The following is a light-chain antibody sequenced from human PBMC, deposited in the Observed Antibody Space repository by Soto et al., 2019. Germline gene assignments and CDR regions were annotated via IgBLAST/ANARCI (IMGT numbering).Light chain of an antibody. V-gene: IGKV3-20*01. Sequence: ETVLTQSPATLSLSPGESATLSCRASQSVSTYLAWYQQKPGQAPRLLIYGASSGATGIPDRFSGSGSGTDFTLTISRLEPEDFAVYYCQQYVSPPITFGQGTRLEIK. CDR1: QSVSTY. CDR3: QQYVSPPIT. CDR2: GAS. J-gene: IGKJ5*01.